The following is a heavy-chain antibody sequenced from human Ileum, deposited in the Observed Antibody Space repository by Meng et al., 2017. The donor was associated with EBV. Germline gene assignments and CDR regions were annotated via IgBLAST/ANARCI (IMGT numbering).Heavy chain of an antibody. CDR1: GDCVSSNSAA. CDR2: TYYRSKWYY. V-gene: IGHV6-1*01. Sequence: VRLQQYAHSPCQPSHTLTRPCAISGDCVSSNSAAWHWIRQSPSRGLEWLGRTYYRSKWYYDYAVSVKSRMTINPDTSKNQFSLQLNSVTPEDTAVYYCARGAYTSTWFWGQGTLVTVSS. D-gene: IGHD6-13*01. J-gene: IGHJ1*01. CDR3: ARGAYTSTWF.